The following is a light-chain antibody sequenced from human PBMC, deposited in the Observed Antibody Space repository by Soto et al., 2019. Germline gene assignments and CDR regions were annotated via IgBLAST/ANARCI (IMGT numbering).Light chain of an antibody. V-gene: IGKV3-15*01. J-gene: IGKJ1*01. CDR1: QSVSSN. CDR2: GAS. CDR3: QQYNNWPPK. Sequence: EIVMTQSPATLSVSAGERATLSCRASQSVSSNLAWYQQKPGQAPRLLIYGASTRATGIPARFSGSGSGTEFTLTISSLQSEDFAVYYCQQYNNWPPKFGQGTKVDIK.